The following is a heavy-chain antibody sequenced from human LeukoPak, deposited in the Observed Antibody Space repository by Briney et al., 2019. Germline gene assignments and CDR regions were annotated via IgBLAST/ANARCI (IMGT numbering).Heavy chain of an antibody. D-gene: IGHD3-22*01. CDR1: VYTLTQLS. J-gene: IGHJ3*02. CDR2: FDPEDGET. CDR3: ATGYYDSSGYKRSDAFDI. V-gene: IGHV1-24*01. Sequence: GASVKVSCKVSVYTLTQLSMHWVRQAPGKGGERMGGFDPEDGETIYAQKFQGRVTMTEDTSTDTAYMELSSLRSEDTAVYYCATGYYDSSGYKRSDAFDIWGQGTMVTVSS.